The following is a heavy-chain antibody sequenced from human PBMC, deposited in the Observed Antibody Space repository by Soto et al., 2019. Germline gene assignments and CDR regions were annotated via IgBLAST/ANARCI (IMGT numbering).Heavy chain of an antibody. J-gene: IGHJ5*02. CDR3: ARLGEYWFDP. CDR2: IIPILGIA. CDR1: GGTFSSYT. D-gene: IGHD3-10*01. Sequence: QVQLVQSGAEVKKPGSSVKVSCKASGGTFSSYTISWVRQAPGQGLEWMGRIIPILGIANYAQKFQGRVTITADKSTSTAYMELSSLRSEDTAVYCCARLGEYWFDPWGQGTLVTVSS. V-gene: IGHV1-69*02.